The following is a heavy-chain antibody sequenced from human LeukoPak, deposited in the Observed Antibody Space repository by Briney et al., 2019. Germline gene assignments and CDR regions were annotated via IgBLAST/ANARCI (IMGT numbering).Heavy chain of an antibody. CDR3: ARGYYGGNPTLFDY. V-gene: IGHV1-2*02. CDR2: VDSKIGGT. Sequence: ASVLGSCKPSGYTFTGYYMHWVRKAPEEGFGWLGGVDSKIGGTNYAQKFQGRVTMTRDTSISTAYMELSRLRSDDTAVYYCARGYYGGNPTLFDYWGQRTLVTVSS. J-gene: IGHJ4*02. CDR1: GYTFTGYY. D-gene: IGHD4-23*01.